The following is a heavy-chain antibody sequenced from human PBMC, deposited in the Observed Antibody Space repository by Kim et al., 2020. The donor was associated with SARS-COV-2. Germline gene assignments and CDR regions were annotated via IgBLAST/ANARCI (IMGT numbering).Heavy chain of an antibody. V-gene: IGHV3-30*04. J-gene: IGHJ6*01. CDR1: GFTFSSYA. D-gene: IGHD3-10*01. Sequence: GGSLRLSCAASGFTFSSYAMHWVRQAPGKGLEWVAVISYDGSNKYYADSVKGRFIISRDNSKNTLYLQMNSLRAEDTAVYYCAKAMCLDFRSYSYYYG. CDR3: AKAMCLDFRSYSYYYG. CDR2: ISYDGSNK.